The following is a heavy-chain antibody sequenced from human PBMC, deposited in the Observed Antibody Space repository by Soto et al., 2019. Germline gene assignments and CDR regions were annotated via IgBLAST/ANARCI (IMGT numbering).Heavy chain of an antibody. CDR1: GFTFSSHA. Sequence: EVQLLESGEGLVQPGGSLRLSCAASGFTFSSHAMSWVRQAPGKGLEWVSSTIDSGGRSYHADSVRGRFTISRDNSKNTLYLQMNSLRADDTAIYYCAKDKMEQWLVGGYYDYWGQGALVTVSS. D-gene: IGHD6-19*01. CDR3: AKDKMEQWLVGGYYDY. V-gene: IGHV3-23*01. J-gene: IGHJ4*02. CDR2: TIDSGGRS.